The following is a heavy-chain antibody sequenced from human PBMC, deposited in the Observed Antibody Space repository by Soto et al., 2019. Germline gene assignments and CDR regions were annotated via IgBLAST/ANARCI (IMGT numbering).Heavy chain of an antibody. CDR1: GFTVSSYY. J-gene: IGHJ6*02. Sequence: EVQLVESGGGLIQPGGSLRLSCAASGFTVSSYYMSWVRQAPGKGLEWVSVIYSGGSTYYADSVKGRFTISRDNSKNTLYLQMNSLRAEDTAVYYCARVVSRGYYYHQVMDVWGQGTTVTVSS. V-gene: IGHV3-53*01. CDR2: IYSGGST. D-gene: IGHD2-2*01. CDR3: ARVVSRGYYYHQVMDV.